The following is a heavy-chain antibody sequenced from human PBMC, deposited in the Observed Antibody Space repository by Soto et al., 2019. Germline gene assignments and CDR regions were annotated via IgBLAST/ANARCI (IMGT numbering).Heavy chain of an antibody. J-gene: IGHJ6*02. Sequence: ASVKVSCKASGYTFISYDLSWVRQAPGHGLEWLGRITPYNGNTNYAQKFQGRVTMTSDTSTNTAHLDLRSLRSDDTAVYYCARDLQTRFSWGSPTPQYSYYGMEVWGQGTTVTVSS. CDR1: GYTFISYD. V-gene: IGHV1-18*01. CDR2: ITPYNGNT. D-gene: IGHD3-16*01. CDR3: ARDLQTRFSWGSPTPQYSYYGMEV.